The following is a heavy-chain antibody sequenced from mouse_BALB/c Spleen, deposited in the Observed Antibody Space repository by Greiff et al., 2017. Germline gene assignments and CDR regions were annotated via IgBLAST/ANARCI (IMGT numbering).Heavy chain of an antibody. CDR3: ARRDYGSSYEFAY. J-gene: IGHJ3*01. CDR2: ILPGSGST. Sequence: QVQLKESGAELAKPGASVKISCKATGYTFSSYWIEWVKQRPGHGLEWIGEILPGSGSTNYNEKFKGKATFTADTSSNTAYMQLSSLTSEDSAVYYCARRDYGSSYEFAYWGQGTLVTVSA. CDR1: GYTFSSYW. D-gene: IGHD1-1*01. V-gene: IGHV1-9*01.